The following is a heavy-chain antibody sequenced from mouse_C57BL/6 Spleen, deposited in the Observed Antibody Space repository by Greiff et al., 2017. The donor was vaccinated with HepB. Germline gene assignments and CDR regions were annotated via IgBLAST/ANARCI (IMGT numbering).Heavy chain of an antibody. CDR1: GYAFSSSW. CDR2: IYPGDGDT. Sequence: QVQLKESGPELVKPGASVKISCKASGYAFSSSWMNWVKQRPGQGLEWIGRIYPGDGDTNYNGKFKGKATLTADKSSSTAYMQLSSLTSEDSAVYFCAPTTVVATEGSYAMDYWGQGTSVTVSS. CDR3: APTTVVATEGSYAMDY. V-gene: IGHV1-82*01. J-gene: IGHJ4*01. D-gene: IGHD1-1*01.